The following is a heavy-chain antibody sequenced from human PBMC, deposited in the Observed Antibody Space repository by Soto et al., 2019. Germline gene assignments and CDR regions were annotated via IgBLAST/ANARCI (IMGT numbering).Heavy chain of an antibody. D-gene: IGHD2-15*01. CDR3: ARYCGGGSCYPTHYHDPMDV. CDR2: ISSSSSNI. CDR1: GFTFSTYG. J-gene: IGHJ6*02. V-gene: IGHV3-48*02. Sequence: EVQLVESGGGLVQPGGSLRLSCAASGFTFSTYGMNWVRQAPGKGLEWISYISSSSSNIYYADSVKGRFTISRDNAKNSLYLQMNSLRDEETAVYYCARYCGGGSCYPTHYHDPMDVWGQGTTVTVSS.